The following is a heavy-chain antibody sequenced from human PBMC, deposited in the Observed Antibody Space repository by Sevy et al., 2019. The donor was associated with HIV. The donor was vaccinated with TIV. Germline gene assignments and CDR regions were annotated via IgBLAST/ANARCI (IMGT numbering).Heavy chain of an antibody. CDR1: GFTFSSYA. V-gene: IGHV3-30-3*01. J-gene: IGHJ6*03. Sequence: GGSLRLSCAASGFTFSSYAMHWVRQAPGKGLEWVAVISYDGSNKYYGDSVKGRFTISRDNSKNTLYLQMNSLRAEDTAVYYCVTTNYYYYYMDVWGKGTTVTVSS. D-gene: IGHD4-4*01. CDR2: ISYDGSNK. CDR3: VTTNYYYYYMDV.